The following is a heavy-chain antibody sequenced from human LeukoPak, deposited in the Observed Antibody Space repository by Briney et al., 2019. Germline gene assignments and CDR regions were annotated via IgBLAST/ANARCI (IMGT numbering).Heavy chain of an antibody. J-gene: IGHJ6*03. CDR3: AREWVVVVPAATYYYYYYMDV. CDR1: GYTFTSYG. CDR2: ISAYNGNT. D-gene: IGHD2-2*01. V-gene: IGHV1-18*01. Sequence: ASVKVSCKASGYTFTSYGISWARQAPGQGLEWMGWISAYNGNTNYAQKLQGRVTMTTDTSTSTAYMELRSLRSDDTAVYYCAREWVVVVPAATYYYYYYMDVWGKGTTVTVSS.